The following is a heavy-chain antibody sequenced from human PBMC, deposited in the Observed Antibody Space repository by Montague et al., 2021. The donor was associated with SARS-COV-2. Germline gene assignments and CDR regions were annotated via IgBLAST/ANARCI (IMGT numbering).Heavy chain of an antibody. CDR2: ISSSSSTI. CDR1: GFTFSSYS. V-gene: IGHV3-48*04. J-gene: IGHJ4*02. CDR3: ARDLRWGYYDILTGYYRPLDY. Sequence: RLSWSASGFTFSSYSMNWVRQAPGKGLEWVSYISSSSSTIYYADSVKGRFTISRDNAKNSLYLQMNSLRAEDTAVYYSARDLRWGYYDILTGYYRPLDYWGQGTLVTVSS. D-gene: IGHD3-9*01.